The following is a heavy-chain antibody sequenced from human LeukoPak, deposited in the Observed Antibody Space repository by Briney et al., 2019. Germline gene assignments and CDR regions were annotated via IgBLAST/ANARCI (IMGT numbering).Heavy chain of an antibody. CDR2: IYYTGTT. D-gene: IGHD3-10*01. J-gene: IGHJ3*02. V-gene: IGHV4-59*01. CDR3: AREGHYYASGSGAFDI. CDR1: RGSISTYY. Sequence: SETLSLTCTVSRGSISTYYWNWIRQPPGKGLEWIGYIYYTGTTDYNPSLKSRVTMSVDTSKNQFSLKLSSVTTADTAVYYCAREGHYYASGSGAFDIWGQGTMVTVSS.